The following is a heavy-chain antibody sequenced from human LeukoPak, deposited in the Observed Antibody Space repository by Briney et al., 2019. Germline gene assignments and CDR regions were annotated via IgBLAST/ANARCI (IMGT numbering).Heavy chain of an antibody. CDR3: ARAGDYYDSSGHSFLDAFDM. V-gene: IGHV3-21*01. D-gene: IGHD3-22*01. Sequence: PGGSLRLSCAASGFTFSSYSMNWVRQAPGKGLEWVSSISSSSSYIYYADSVKGRFTISRDNAKNSLYLQMNSLRAEDTAVYYCARAGDYYDSSGHSFLDAFDMWGQGTMVTVSS. CDR2: ISSSSSYI. J-gene: IGHJ3*02. CDR1: GFTFSSYS.